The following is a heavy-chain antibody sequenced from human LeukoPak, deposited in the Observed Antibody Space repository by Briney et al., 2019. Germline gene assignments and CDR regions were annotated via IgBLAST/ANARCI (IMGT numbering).Heavy chain of an antibody. CDR2: IYTSGST. D-gene: IGHD1-7*01. CDR3: ARVNYAREFDY. Sequence: SETLSLTCTVSGGSISSYYWSWIRQPAGKGLEWIGRIYTSGSTNYNPSLKRRVTISVDTSKNQFSLKLSSVTAADTAVYYCARVNYAREFDYWGQGTLVTVSS. J-gene: IGHJ4*02. CDR1: GGSISSYY. V-gene: IGHV4-4*07.